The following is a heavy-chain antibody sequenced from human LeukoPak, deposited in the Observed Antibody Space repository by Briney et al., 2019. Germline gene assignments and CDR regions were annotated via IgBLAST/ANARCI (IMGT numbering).Heavy chain of an antibody. Sequence: SETLSLTCAVYGGSFSGYYWSWIRQPPGKGLEWIGEINHSGSTNYNPSLKSRVTISVDTSKNQFSLKLGSVTAADTAVYYCASSWYYYYYYGMDVWGQGTTVTVSS. V-gene: IGHV4-34*01. CDR2: INHSGST. CDR3: ASSWYYYYYYGMDV. CDR1: GGSFSGYY. J-gene: IGHJ6*02. D-gene: IGHD6-13*01.